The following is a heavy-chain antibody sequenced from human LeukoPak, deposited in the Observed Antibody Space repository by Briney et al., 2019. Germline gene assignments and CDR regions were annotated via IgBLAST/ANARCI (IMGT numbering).Heavy chain of an antibody. D-gene: IGHD5-24*01. Sequence: SETLSLTCTVSGYSISSGYYWGWIRQPPGKGLEWIGSIYHSGSTYYNPSLKSRVTISVDTSKNQFSLKLSSVTAADAAVYYCARPLKKMATMLSVVFDIWGQGTMVTVSS. CDR2: IYHSGST. V-gene: IGHV4-38-2*02. J-gene: IGHJ3*02. CDR1: GYSISSGYY. CDR3: ARPLKKMATMLSVVFDI.